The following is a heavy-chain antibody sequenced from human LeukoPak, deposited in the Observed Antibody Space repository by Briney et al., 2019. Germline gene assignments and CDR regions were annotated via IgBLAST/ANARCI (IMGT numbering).Heavy chain of an antibody. Sequence: SGGSLRLSCAASGFTFDDYGMSWVRQAPGKGLEWVSGINWNGGSKVYADSVKGRFTISRDNAKNSLYLQMNSLRAEDTALYYCARSLWFGETVGVYWGQGTLVTVSS. CDR3: ARSLWFGETVGVY. V-gene: IGHV3-20*04. CDR1: GFTFDDYG. J-gene: IGHJ4*02. CDR2: INWNGGSK. D-gene: IGHD3-10*01.